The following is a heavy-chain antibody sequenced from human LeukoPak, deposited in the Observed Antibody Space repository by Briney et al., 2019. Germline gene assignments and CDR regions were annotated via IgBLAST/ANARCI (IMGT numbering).Heavy chain of an antibody. J-gene: IGHJ3*02. CDR2: IYSGGST. CDR1: GFPFSNYA. CDR3: AREYYYDSSGYGDAFDI. V-gene: IGHV3-66*01. D-gene: IGHD3-22*01. Sequence: GSLRLSCAASGFPFSNYAMTWVRQAPGKGLEWVSVIYSGGSTYYADSVKGRFTISRDNSKNTLYLQMNSLRAEDTAVYYCAREYYYDSSGYGDAFDIWGQGTMVTVSS.